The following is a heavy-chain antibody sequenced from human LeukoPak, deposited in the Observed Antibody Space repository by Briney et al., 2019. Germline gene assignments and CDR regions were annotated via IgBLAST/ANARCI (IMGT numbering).Heavy chain of an antibody. J-gene: IGHJ4*02. D-gene: IGHD5-12*01. CDR3: ARMGGYSGYATH. CDR2: ISYSGTT. Sequence: SETLSLTCTVSGGSISSGGYYWSWIRQHPGKGLEWIGYISYSGTTNSNPSLKSRVTISVDTSKNQISLKLSSVTAADTAVYYCARMGGYSGYATHWGQGTLVTVSS. CDR1: GGSISSGGYY. V-gene: IGHV4-61*08.